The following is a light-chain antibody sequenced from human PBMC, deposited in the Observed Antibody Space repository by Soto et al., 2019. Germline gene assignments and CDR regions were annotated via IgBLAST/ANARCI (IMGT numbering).Light chain of an antibody. CDR3: QQYNNWWT. Sequence: IQMTQSPATLSVSPGERATLSCRASQTIYSNVVWYQQRPGQAPRLLIYRASARATGIPARFSGSGSGTEFTLTISSLQSEDFAVYYCQQYNNWWTFGQGTKVDIK. CDR1: QTIYSN. CDR2: RAS. J-gene: IGKJ1*01. V-gene: IGKV3-15*01.